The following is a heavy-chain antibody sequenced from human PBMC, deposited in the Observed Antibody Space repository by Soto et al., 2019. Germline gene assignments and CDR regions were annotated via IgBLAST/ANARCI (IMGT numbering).Heavy chain of an antibody. J-gene: IGHJ4*02. CDR3: ARAFPRYGSSNYFDY. V-gene: IGHV4-34*01. CDR1: GGSFSGYY. D-gene: IGHD4-17*01. CDR2: INHSGST. Sequence: SETLSLTCAVYGGSFSGYYWSWIRQPPGKGLEWIGEINHSGSTNYNPSLKSRATISVDTSKNQFSLKLSSVTAADTAVYYCARAFPRYGSSNYFDYWGQGTLVTVSS.